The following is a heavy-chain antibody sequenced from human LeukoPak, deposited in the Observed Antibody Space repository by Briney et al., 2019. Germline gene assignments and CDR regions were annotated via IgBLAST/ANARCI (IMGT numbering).Heavy chain of an antibody. CDR3: ARGIVVPGAIACYYYMDV. CDR1: GGTFSSYA. V-gene: IGHV1-69*13. D-gene: IGHD2-2*02. J-gene: IGHJ6*03. CDR2: IIPMFGTA. Sequence: ASVKVSCKASGGTFSSYAITWVRQAPGQGLEWMGGIIPMFGTANYEQKFQGRVTISADESTSTAYMELSSLRSEDTAVYYCARGIVVPGAIACYYYMDVWGKGTTVTVSS.